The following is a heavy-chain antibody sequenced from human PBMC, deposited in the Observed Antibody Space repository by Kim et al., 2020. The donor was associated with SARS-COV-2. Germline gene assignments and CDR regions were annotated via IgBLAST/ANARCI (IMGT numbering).Heavy chain of an antibody. D-gene: IGHD3-3*01. CDR3: SKDTFGPEDS. V-gene: IGHV3-74*01. J-gene: IGHJ4*02. Sequence: TNHADSVKGRFSISRDSAKNTLLLQMNGLRVEDTAVYYCSKDTFGPEDSWGQGTLVTVSS. CDR2: T.